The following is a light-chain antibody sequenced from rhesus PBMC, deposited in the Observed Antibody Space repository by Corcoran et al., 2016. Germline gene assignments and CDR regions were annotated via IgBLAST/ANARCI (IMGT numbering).Light chain of an antibody. Sequence: GDRVTVTCRASQGINKELSWYQQKPGKAPTLLIYAASSLQTGVSSRFSGSGSGTDFTLTITSLQPEGVAAYYCLQDYTTPWTFGQGTKVEIK. J-gene: IGKJ1*01. CDR3: LQDYTTPWT. V-gene: IGKV1-94*01. CDR2: AAS. CDR1: QGINKE.